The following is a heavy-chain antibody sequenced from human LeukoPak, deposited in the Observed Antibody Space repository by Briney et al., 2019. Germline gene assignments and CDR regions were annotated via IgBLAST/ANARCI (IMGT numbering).Heavy chain of an antibody. J-gene: IGHJ6*02. V-gene: IGHV4-39*01. CDR3: ARQVPGPYNYYGMDV. Sequence: SETLSLTCIVSGGSISNTNFYWAWIRQPPGKGLEWIVNIYYAGVTSYNPSLKSRVTISVDTSKSQFSLRLTSVTAADTAVYYCARQVPGPYNYYGMDVWGQGTTVTVS. CDR2: IYYAGVT. CDR1: GGSISNTNFY.